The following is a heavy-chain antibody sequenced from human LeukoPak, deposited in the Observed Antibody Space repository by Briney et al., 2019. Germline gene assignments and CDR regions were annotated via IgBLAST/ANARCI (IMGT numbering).Heavy chain of an antibody. CDR3: ARCDYQSYYDFWSGYLQIYYYYMDV. CDR2: IRYDGSNK. D-gene: IGHD3-3*01. Sequence: AGGSLRLSCAASGFTFSSYGMHWVRQAPGKGLEWVAFIRYDGSNKYYADSVKGRFTISRDNSKNTLYLQMNSLRAEDTAVYYCARCDYQSYYDFWSGYLQIYYYYMDVWGKGTTVTVSS. V-gene: IGHV3-30*02. CDR1: GFTFSSYG. J-gene: IGHJ6*03.